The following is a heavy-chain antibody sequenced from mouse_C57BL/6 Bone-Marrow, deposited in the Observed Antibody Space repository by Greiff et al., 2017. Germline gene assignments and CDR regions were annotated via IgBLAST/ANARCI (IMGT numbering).Heavy chain of an antibody. CDR1: GFTFSDYY. J-gene: IGHJ4*01. D-gene: IGHD2-1*01. CDR3: ARDRGDGNNYDAIDY. CDR2: INYDGSST. V-gene: IGHV5-16*01. Sequence: EVMLVESEGGLVQPGSSMKLSCTASGFTFSDYYMAWVRQVPEKGLEWVANINYDGSSTYYLDSLKSRFIISRDNAKNILYLQMSSLKSEDTATXYCARDRGDGNNYDAIDYGGQGTSVTVS.